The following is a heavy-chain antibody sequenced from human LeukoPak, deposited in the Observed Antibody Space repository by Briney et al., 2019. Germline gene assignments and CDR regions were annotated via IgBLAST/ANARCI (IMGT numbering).Heavy chain of an antibody. CDR3: ARAQIRPTHYYGSGRELDY. D-gene: IGHD3-10*01. Sequence: GGSLRLSCAASGFTFSSYGMHWVRQAPGKGLEWVAVISYDGSNKYYADSVKGRFTISRDNSKNTLYLQMNSLRAEDTAVYYCARAQIRPTHYYGSGRELDYWGQGTLVTVSS. CDR2: ISYDGSNK. CDR1: GFTFSSYG. V-gene: IGHV3-30*03. J-gene: IGHJ4*02.